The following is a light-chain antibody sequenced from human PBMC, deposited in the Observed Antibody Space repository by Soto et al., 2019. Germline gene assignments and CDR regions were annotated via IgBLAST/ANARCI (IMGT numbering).Light chain of an antibody. Sequence: QSVLTQPASVSGSPGQSITISCTGTSSDVGGYNYVSWYQQHPGKAPKLMIYDVSNLPSGVSNRFSGSKSGNTASLTISGLQAEDEADYYCSSYTSSFYVFGTGTKLTVL. CDR1: SSDVGGYNY. CDR2: DVS. V-gene: IGLV2-14*01. J-gene: IGLJ1*01. CDR3: SSYTSSFYV.